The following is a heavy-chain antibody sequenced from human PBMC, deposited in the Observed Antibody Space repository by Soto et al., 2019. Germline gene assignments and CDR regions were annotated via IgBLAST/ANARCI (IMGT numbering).Heavy chain of an antibody. D-gene: IGHD2-15*01. CDR2: VSIGGST. J-gene: IGHJ4*02. Sequence: DVQLLESGGGLVQPEGSLRLSCAASGFTFSSYAMGWVRQGPGKGLEWVAVVSIGGSTHYADFVRGRFTISRDKSKNTLSLQMNSLTAEDTAVYFCAKRRGAGGHFDYWGQGALVTVSS. CDR3: AKRRGAGGHFDY. CDR1: GFTFSSYA. V-gene: IGHV3-23*01.